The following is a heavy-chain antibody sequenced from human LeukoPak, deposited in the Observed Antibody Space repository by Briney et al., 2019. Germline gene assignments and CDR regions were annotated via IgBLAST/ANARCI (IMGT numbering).Heavy chain of an antibody. CDR3: ARRRYSGTYYYFDY. Sequence: GESLKISCEGSGYSFRDYWIGWVRQMPGEGLEWMGIIYAGDSDTRYSPSFEGQVAISADTSISTACLHLRSLQASDTAMYYCARRRYSGTYYYFDYWGQGTLVTVSS. V-gene: IGHV5-51*01. J-gene: IGHJ4*02. CDR2: IYAGDSDT. CDR1: GYSFRDYW. D-gene: IGHD1-26*01.